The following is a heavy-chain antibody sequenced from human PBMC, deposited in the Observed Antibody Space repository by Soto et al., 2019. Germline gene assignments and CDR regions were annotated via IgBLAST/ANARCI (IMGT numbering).Heavy chain of an antibody. J-gene: IGHJ5*02. CDR2: ISTYSGDT. CDR1: GYTFFTYD. Sequence: QVPLVQSGVEGKTPGASVKFSCQASGYTFFTYDISWVRQAPGQGLEWMGWISTYSGDTKYAQKSQGRVTMTTDTSTTTAYLELRSLRSDDTAVYYCARHHGPTTSENWFDPWGQGNLVTVSS. D-gene: IGHD5-12*01. V-gene: IGHV1-18*01. CDR3: ARHHGPTTSENWFDP.